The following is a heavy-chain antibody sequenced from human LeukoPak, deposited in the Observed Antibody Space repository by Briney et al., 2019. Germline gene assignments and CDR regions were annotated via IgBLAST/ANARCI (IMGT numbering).Heavy chain of an antibody. D-gene: IGHD2-15*01. CDR1: GFTFSSYS. CDR3: ARDFVVPAGSFPNWFDP. J-gene: IGHJ5*02. Sequence: GGSLRLSCAASGFTFSSYSMNWVRQAPGKGLEWVSYISSSSSTIYYADSVKGRFTISRDNAKNSLYLQMNSLRAEDTAVYYCARDFVVPAGSFPNWFDPWGQGTLVTVSS. CDR2: ISSSSSTI. V-gene: IGHV3-48*01.